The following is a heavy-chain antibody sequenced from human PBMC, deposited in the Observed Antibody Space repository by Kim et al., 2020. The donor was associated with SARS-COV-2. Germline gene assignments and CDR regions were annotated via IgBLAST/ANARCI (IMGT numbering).Heavy chain of an antibody. CDR2: INPNNAGT. Sequence: ASVKVSCKASGYTFTDYYMHWVRQAPGQGLEWMGWINPNNAGTNYAQKFQGRVTVTRDTSISTAYMELTRLRSDDTAVYYCVRDGGIDVWGQGTTVTVSS. CDR3: VRDGGIDV. CDR1: GYTFTDYY. V-gene: IGHV1-2*02. J-gene: IGHJ6*02.